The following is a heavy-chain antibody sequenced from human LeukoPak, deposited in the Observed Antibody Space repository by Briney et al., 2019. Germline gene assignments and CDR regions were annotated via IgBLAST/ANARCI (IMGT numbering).Heavy chain of an antibody. CDR1: GFTFSSYA. V-gene: IGHV3-30*04. CDR2: ISYDGSNK. D-gene: IGHD3-10*01. CDR3: AKDPGNYYGSGSYYSRPKIDY. Sequence: GGSLRLSCAASGFTFSSYAMHWVRQAPGKGLEWVAVISYDGSNKYYADSVKGRFTISRDNSKNTLYLQMNSLRAEDTAVYYCAKDPGNYYGSGSYYSRPKIDYWGQGTLVTVSS. J-gene: IGHJ4*02.